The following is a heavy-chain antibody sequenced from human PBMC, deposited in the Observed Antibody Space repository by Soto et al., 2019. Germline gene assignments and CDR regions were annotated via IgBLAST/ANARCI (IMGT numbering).Heavy chain of an antibody. CDR3: ARAWKIEKFGVISMSKGLDV. Sequence: LRLSCAASGFIFSDYYMTWIRQAPGKGLEWLSCSSNRDRSTYYTDSVKDRFVVSKDNAKNLVYLQMNSLRAEDTAVYFCARAWKIEKFGVISMSKGLDVWGQGTTVTVSS. D-gene: IGHD3-3*01. CDR1: GFIFSDYY. V-gene: IGHV3-11*01. CDR2: SSNRDRST. J-gene: IGHJ6*02.